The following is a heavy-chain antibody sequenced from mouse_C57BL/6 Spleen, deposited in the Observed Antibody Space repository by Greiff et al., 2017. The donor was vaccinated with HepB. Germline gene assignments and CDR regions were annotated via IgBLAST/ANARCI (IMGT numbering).Heavy chain of an antibody. J-gene: IGHJ1*03. V-gene: IGHV1-20*01. CDR3: ARTITTEWYFDV. Sequence: EVQLKESGPELVKPGDSVKISCKASGYSFTGYFMNWVMQSHGKSLEWIGRINPYNGDTFYNQKFKGKATLTVDKSSSTAHMELRSLTSEDSAVYYCARTITTEWYFDVWGTGTTVTVSS. CDR1: GYSFTGYF. D-gene: IGHD1-1*01. CDR2: INPYNGDT.